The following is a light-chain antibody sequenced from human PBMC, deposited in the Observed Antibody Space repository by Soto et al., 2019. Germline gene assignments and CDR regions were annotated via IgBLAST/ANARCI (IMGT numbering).Light chain of an antibody. Sequence: QSALTQPASVSGSPGQSITISCTGTSSDVGSYNFVSWYQQHPGKAPKLMIYEGSKRTSGVSNRFSGSKSGNTASLTISGLHAEDEADYYCCASAGSSVVFGAGTKLTVL. CDR3: CASAGSSVV. J-gene: IGLJ2*01. V-gene: IGLV2-23*01. CDR1: SSDVGSYNF. CDR2: EGS.